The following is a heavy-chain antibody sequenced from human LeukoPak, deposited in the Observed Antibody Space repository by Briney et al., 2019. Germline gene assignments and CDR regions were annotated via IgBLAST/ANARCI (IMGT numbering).Heavy chain of an antibody. V-gene: IGHV4-59*01. Sequence: SETLSLTCTVSGGSISSYYWSWIRQPPGKGLEWIGYIYYSGSTNYNPSLKSRVTISVDTSKSQFSLKLSSVTAADTAVYYCARVVGGYYGSGFRPDYYFDYWGQGTLVTVSS. CDR2: IYYSGST. D-gene: IGHD3-10*01. CDR3: ARVVGGYYGSGFRPDYYFDY. J-gene: IGHJ4*02. CDR1: GGSISSYY.